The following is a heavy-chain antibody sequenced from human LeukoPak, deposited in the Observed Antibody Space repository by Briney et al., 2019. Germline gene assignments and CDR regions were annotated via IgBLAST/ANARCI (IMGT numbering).Heavy chain of an antibody. CDR1: GFTFSSYA. CDR2: ISGSGGST. CDR3: AKDMRMASTGGVGYCGN. Sequence: GGSLRLSCAASGFTFSSYAMSWVRQAPGKGLEWVSAISGSGGSTYYADSVKGRFTISRDNSKNTLYLLMNSLRAEDTAVYYCAKDMRMASTGGVGYCGNWGQGTLVTVSS. V-gene: IGHV3-23*01. J-gene: IGHJ4*02. D-gene: IGHD1-26*01.